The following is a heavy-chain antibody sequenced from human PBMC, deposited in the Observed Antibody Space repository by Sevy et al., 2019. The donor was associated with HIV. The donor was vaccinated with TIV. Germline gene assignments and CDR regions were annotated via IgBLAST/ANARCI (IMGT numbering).Heavy chain of an antibody. D-gene: IGHD3-9*01. V-gene: IGHV3-30-3*01. J-gene: IGHJ4*02. CDR2: ISYDGSNK. CDR1: GFTFSSYA. Sequence: GGSLRLSCAASGFTFSSYAMHWVRQAPGKGLEWVAVISYDGSNKYYADSVKGRFTISRDNSKNTLYLQMNSLRAEDKAVYYCARDGRGYDILTGNYISARFADYWGQGTLVTVSS. CDR3: ARDGRGYDILTGNYISARFADY.